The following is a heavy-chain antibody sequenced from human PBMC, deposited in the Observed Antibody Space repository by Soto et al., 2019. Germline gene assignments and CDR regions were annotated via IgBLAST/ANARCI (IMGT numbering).Heavy chain of an antibody. D-gene: IGHD6-13*01. CDR2: ISAYNGNT. CDR1: GYTFPSYG. CDR3: AREPGIAAAGAYYYYYGMDV. J-gene: IGHJ6*02. Sequence: QVQLVQSGAEVKKPGASVKVSCKASGYTFPSYGISWVRQAPGQGLEWMGWISAYNGNTNHAQTLQGRVTMTTDTSTSTAYMELRSLRSDDTAVYYCAREPGIAAAGAYYYYYGMDVWGLGTTVTVSS. V-gene: IGHV1-18*01.